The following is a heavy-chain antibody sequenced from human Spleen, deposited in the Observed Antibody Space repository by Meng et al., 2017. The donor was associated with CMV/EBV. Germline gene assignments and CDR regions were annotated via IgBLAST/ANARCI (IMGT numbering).Heavy chain of an antibody. D-gene: IGHD4-11*01. Sequence: GGSLRLSCAASGFIFKNYAMGWVRQAPGKGLEWVSVIYSGGRSTYYADSVKGRFTISRDNSKNTLYLQMNSLRAEDTAVYYCAKDRNPTMTTVTASWFDPWGQGTLVTVSS. CDR1: GFIFKNYA. J-gene: IGHJ5*02. V-gene: IGHV3-NL1*01. CDR2: IYSGGRST. CDR3: AKDRNPTMTTVTASWFDP.